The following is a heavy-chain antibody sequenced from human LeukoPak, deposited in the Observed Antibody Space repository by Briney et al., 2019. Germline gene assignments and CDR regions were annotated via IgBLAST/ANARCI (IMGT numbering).Heavy chain of an antibody. CDR2: IYTSGST. D-gene: IGHD3-9*01. Sequence: SETLSLTCTVSGGSISSGSYYWSWIRQPAGKGLEWIGRIYTSGSTNYNPSLKSRVTISVDTSKNQFSLKLSSVTAADTAVYYCARDNVLRYFDWFDPKFDYWGQGTLVTVSS. V-gene: IGHV4-61*02. CDR3: ARDNVLRYFDWFDPKFDY. CDR1: GGSISSGSYY. J-gene: IGHJ4*02.